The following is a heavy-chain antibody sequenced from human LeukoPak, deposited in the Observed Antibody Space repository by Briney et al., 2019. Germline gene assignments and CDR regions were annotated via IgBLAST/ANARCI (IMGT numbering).Heavy chain of an antibody. CDR3: TTDWWELLDYYYYMDV. Sequence: GGSLRLSCAASGFTFSNAWMSWVRQAPGKGLEWVGRIKSKTDGGTTDYAAPVKGRFTISRDDSKNTLYLQMDSLKTEGTAVYYCTTDWWELLDYYYYMDVWGKGTTVTVSS. V-gene: IGHV3-15*01. CDR1: GFTFSNAW. CDR2: IKSKTDGGTT. D-gene: IGHD1-26*01. J-gene: IGHJ6*03.